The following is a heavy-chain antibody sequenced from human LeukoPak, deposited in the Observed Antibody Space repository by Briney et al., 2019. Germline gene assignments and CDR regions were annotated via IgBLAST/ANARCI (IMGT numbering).Heavy chain of an antibody. Sequence: ASVKVSCKASGGTFSSYAISWVRQAPGQGLEWMGGIIPIFGTANYAQKLQGRVTITADESTSTAYMELSSLRSEDTAVYYCARGKLGCSYCFDYWGQGTLVTVSS. CDR1: GGTFSSYA. CDR3: ARGKLGCSYCFDY. CDR2: IIPIFGTA. D-gene: IGHD4/OR15-4a*01. J-gene: IGHJ4*02. V-gene: IGHV1-69*13.